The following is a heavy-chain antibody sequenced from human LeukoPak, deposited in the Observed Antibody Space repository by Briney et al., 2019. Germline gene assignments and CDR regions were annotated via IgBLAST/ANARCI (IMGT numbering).Heavy chain of an antibody. D-gene: IGHD1-26*01. CDR2: INHSGST. V-gene: IGHV4-34*01. J-gene: IGHJ4*02. CDR1: GESFSGTY. Sequence: PSETLSLTCAVYGESFSGTYWTWIRQSPGKGLEWIGEINHSGSTNYNPSLKSRVTISIDTSKNQFSLKLSSVTAADTAVFYCARGDSGSYYVPLDYWGQGTLVTVSS. CDR3: ARGDSGSYYVPLDY.